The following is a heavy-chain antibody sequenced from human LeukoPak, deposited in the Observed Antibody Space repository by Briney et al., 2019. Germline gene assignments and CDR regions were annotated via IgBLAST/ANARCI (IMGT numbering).Heavy chain of an antibody. CDR3: ARQPAGYYGKTGYYPYYFDY. D-gene: IGHD3-22*01. V-gene: IGHV4-59*08. CDR2: IYYSGST. J-gene: IGHJ4*02. Sequence: PSETLSLTCTVSGGSIRGYYWSWIRQPPGKGLEWIGYIYYSGSTNYNPSLKSRVTISVDTSKNQFSLKLSSVTAADTAVYYCARQPAGYYGKTGYYPYYFDYWGQGTLVTVSS. CDR1: GGSIRGYY.